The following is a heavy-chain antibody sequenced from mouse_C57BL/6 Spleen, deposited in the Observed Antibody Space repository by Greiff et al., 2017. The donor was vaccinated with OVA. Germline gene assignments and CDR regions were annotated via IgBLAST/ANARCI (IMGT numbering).Heavy chain of an antibody. D-gene: IGHD2-4*01. Sequence: QVQLKQSGPELVKPGASVKISCKASGYAFSSSWMNWVKQRPGKGLEWIGRIYPGDGDTNYNGKFKGKATLTADKSSSTAYMQLSSLTSEDSAVYFCARGGYDYDDYFDYWGQGTTLTVSS. J-gene: IGHJ2*01. V-gene: IGHV1-82*01. CDR2: IYPGDGDT. CDR1: GYAFSSSW. CDR3: ARGGYDYDDYFDY.